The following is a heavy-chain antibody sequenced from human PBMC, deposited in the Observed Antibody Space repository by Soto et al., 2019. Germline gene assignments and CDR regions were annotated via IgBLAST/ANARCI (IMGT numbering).Heavy chain of an antibody. D-gene: IGHD3-22*01. CDR3: ARAYYDSSDYRSHFDY. V-gene: IGHV4-30-2*01. CDR1: GGSIGSGGYS. J-gene: IGHJ4*01. CDR2: IYHSGRT. Sequence: SVTLSLTCAVSGGSIGSGGYSWSWIRQPPGKGLEWFGYIYHSGRTYYNPSLKSRATISVDRSKNQTSLKLSSVTAADTAVHSCARAYYDSSDYRSHFDYWGQGTLVTVSS.